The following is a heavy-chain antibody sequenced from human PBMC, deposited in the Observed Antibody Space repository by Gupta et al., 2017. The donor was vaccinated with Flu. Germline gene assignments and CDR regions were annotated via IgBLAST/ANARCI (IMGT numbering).Heavy chain of an antibody. Sequence: QSPGKGLEWVSAISGSGGSTYYADSVKGRFTISRDNSKNTLYLQMNSLRAEDTAVYYCAKVQFNGLGYCSGGSCFGYYFDYWGQGTLVTVSS. CDR2: ISGSGGST. J-gene: IGHJ4*02. CDR3: AKVQFNGLGYCSGGSCFGYYFDY. D-gene: IGHD2-15*01. V-gene: IGHV3-23*01.